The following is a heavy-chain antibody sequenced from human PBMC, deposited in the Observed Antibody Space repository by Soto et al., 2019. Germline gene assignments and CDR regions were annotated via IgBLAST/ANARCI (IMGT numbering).Heavy chain of an antibody. CDR1: GGSISSSSYY. CDR3: ARHVRELAAPLDDAFDI. Sequence: QLQLQESGPGLVKPSETLSLTCTVSGGSISSSSYYWGWIRQPPGKGLEWIGSIYYSGSTYYNPSLRSRVTISVDTSKNHFSLKLSSVTAADTAVYYCARHVRELAAPLDDAFDIWGQGTMVTVSS. CDR2: IYYSGST. V-gene: IGHV4-39*01. D-gene: IGHD6-13*01. J-gene: IGHJ3*02.